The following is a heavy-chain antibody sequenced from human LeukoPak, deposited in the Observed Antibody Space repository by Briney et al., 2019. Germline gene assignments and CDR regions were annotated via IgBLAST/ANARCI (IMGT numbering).Heavy chain of an antibody. CDR1: GGTFSSYA. Sequence: GASVKVSCKASGGTFSSYAISWVRQAPGQGLEWMGRIIPILGIANYAQKFQGRVTITADKSTSTAYMELSSLRSEDTAVYYCAREFFGGKGVGAFDIWGQGTMVTVSS. CDR3: AREFFGGKGVGAFDI. CDR2: IIPILGIA. J-gene: IGHJ3*02. D-gene: IGHD4-23*01. V-gene: IGHV1-69*04.